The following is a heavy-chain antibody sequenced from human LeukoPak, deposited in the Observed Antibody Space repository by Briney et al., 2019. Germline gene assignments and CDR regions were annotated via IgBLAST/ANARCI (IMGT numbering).Heavy chain of an antibody. CDR3: ARLVPQKWELPGKWFDP. D-gene: IGHD1-26*01. J-gene: IGHJ5*02. V-gene: IGHV1-18*04. CDR2: ISTYNGHT. CDR1: GYTFTGYY. Sequence: APVKVSCKASGYTFTGYYMHWVRQAPGQGLEWMGWISTYNGHTNYAQKLQGRVTMTTDTSTSTVYMELRSLRSDDTAVYYCARLVPQKWELPGKWFDPWGQGTLVTVSS.